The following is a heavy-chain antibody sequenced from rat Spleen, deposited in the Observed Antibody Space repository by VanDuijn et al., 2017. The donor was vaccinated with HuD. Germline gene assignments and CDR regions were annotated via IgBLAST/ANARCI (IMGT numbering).Heavy chain of an antibody. CDR3: ARRITTRGFAY. V-gene: IGHV5-7*01. J-gene: IGHJ3*01. D-gene: IGHD1-10*01. CDR1: GFIFSDYY. Sequence: EVHLVESGGGQVQPGRSLKLSCAASGFIFSDYYMAWVRQAPTKGLEWVATISYDGSNTYYRDSVKGRFTISRDNAKSTLYLQMDSLRSEDTATYYCARRITTRGFAYWGQGTLVTVSS. CDR2: ISYDGSNT.